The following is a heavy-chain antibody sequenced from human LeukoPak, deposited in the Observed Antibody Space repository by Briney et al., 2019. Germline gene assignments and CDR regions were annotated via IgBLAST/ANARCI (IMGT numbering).Heavy chain of an antibody. Sequence: SETPSLTCTVSGGSISSYYWSWIRQPPGKGLEWIGEIYHSGSTNYNPSLKSRVTISVDTSRNQFSLKLNSVTAADTAVYYCAKSNGYGLVDIWGQGTMVTVSS. J-gene: IGHJ3*02. CDR2: IYHSGST. V-gene: IGHV4-59*12. D-gene: IGHD3-10*01. CDR1: GGSISSYY. CDR3: AKSNGYGLVDI.